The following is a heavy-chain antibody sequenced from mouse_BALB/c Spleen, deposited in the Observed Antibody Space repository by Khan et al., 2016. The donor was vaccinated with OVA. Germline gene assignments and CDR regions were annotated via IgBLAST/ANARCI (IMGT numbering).Heavy chain of an antibody. V-gene: IGHV2-6-4*01. D-gene: IGHD2-14*01. CDR2: IWGGGGT. CDR1: GFSLSRYN. Sequence: QVQLKHSGPGLVAPSQSLSITCTVSGFSLSRYNIHWVRQPPGKGLEWLGMIWGGGGTDYNSTLKNRRSNIKDNSKSQVFLKMNSLQTDDTAMYFCARAYSRYDGYYAMDYWGQGTSVTVSS. CDR3: ARAYSRYDGYYAMDY. J-gene: IGHJ4*01.